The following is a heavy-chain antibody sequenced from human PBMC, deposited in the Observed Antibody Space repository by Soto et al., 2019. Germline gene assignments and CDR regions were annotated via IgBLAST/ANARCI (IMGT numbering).Heavy chain of an antibody. D-gene: IGHD3-22*01. CDR1: GYTFTSYD. V-gene: IGHV1-8*01. CDR2: MNPNSGNT. J-gene: IGHJ4*02. Sequence: ASVKVSCKASGYTFTSYDINWVRQATGQGLEWMGWMNPNSGNTGYAQKVPGRVTLTRDTSISTAYMQLSSLRSEDTAVYYCARVITMIGGGSKTPGYWGQGTLVTVPQ. CDR3: ARVITMIGGGSKTPGY.